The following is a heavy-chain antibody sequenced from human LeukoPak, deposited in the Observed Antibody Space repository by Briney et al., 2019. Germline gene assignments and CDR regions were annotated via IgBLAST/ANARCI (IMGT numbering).Heavy chain of an antibody. CDR2: INPDSGRA. D-gene: IGHD7-27*01. J-gene: IGHJ3*02. V-gene: IGHV1-2*02. Sequence: ASVKVSCTTPGDTFTGHYVRWVRQAPGQGLEWMGWINPDSGRADSAQKFQGTVAMTRDTSLTTVYLELSRLRRDDTAVYFCARGPPQLGMHDPFDIWGQGTTVTVS. CDR3: ARGPPQLGMHDPFDI. CDR1: GDTFTGHY.